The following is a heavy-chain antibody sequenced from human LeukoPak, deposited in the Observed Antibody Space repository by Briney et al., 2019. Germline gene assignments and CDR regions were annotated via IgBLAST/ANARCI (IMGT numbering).Heavy chain of an antibody. J-gene: IGHJ6*03. V-gene: IGHV1-2*02. D-gene: IGHD1-1*01. CDR3: ARDPYNGAYSEGYYYYFMDV. CDR2: INPDSGGS. Sequence: ALLKVSCKASGGTFGSYAIGWVRQAPGQGPEWMGWINPDSGGSEYGQTFQGRVTFTRDTSSTTIYMEVRSLTSDDTAGYYCARDPYNGAYSEGYYYYFMDVWGKGTTVTVSS. CDR1: GGTFGSYA.